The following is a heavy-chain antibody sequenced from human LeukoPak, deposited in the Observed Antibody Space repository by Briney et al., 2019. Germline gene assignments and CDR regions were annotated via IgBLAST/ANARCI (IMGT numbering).Heavy chain of an antibody. Sequence: PGGPLRLSCAASGFTFSSYWMHWVRQAPGKGLVWVSRINSDGSSTSYADSVRGRFTISRDNAKNTLYLQMNSLRAEDTAVYYCASPDLYYYDSSATGWYFDLWGRGTLVTVSS. J-gene: IGHJ2*01. CDR2: INSDGSST. D-gene: IGHD3-22*01. CDR1: GFTFSSYW. CDR3: ASPDLYYYDSSATGWYFDL. V-gene: IGHV3-74*01.